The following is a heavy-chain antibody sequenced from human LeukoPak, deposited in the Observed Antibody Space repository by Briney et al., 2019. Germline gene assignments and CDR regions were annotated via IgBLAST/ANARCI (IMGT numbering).Heavy chain of an antibody. V-gene: IGHV3-30*02. D-gene: IGHD3-22*01. J-gene: IGHJ6*03. CDR1: GFTFSGYA. CDR2: IRYDGSNK. Sequence: GGSLRLSCAASGFTFSGYAMAWVRQAPGKGLEWVAFIRYDGSNKYYADSVKGRFTISRDNSKNTLYLQMNSLRAEDTAVYYCAKDRYHDSSGYYYALDYYYYMDVWGKGTTVTVSS. CDR3: AKDRYHDSSGYYYALDYYYYMDV.